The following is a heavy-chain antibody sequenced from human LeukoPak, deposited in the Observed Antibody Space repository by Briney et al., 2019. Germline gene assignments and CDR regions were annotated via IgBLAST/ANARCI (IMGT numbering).Heavy chain of an antibody. CDR2: ISPNGGGT. J-gene: IGHJ4*02. V-gene: IGHV1-2*02. D-gene: IGHD6-6*01. Sequence: ASVKVSCKASGYTFTDYHIHWVRQAPGQGLEWMGWISPNGGGTNYAGKFQGRVTMTSDTSISTAYMDLSRLRSDDTAVYYCARRYTDSSEGFDSWGQGTLVTVSS. CDR3: ARRYTDSSEGFDS. CDR1: GYTFTDYH.